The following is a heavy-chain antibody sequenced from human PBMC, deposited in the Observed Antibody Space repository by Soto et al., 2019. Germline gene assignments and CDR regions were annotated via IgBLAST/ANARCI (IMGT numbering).Heavy chain of an antibody. CDR3: ARHGAQLAGGWFDP. D-gene: IGHD6-6*01. V-gene: IGHV4-39*01. CDR2: IYYSGST. CDR1: GGSISSSSYY. Sequence: QLQLQESGPGLVKPSETLSLTCTVSGGSISSSSYYWGWIRQPPGKGLEWIGSIYYSGSTYYNPSLKSRVTISVDTSKNQFSLKLSSVTAADTAVYYCARHGAQLAGGWFDPWGQGTLVTVSS. J-gene: IGHJ5*02.